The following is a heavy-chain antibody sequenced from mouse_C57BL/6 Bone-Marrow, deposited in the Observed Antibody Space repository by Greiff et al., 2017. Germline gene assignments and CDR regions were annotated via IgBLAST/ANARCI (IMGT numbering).Heavy chain of an antibody. CDR3: DTTVVGPHWYFDV. Sequence: VQLQQSGAELVKPGASVKMSCKASGYTFTSYWITWVKQRPGQGLEWIGDIYPGSGSTNYNEKFKSKATLTVDTSSSTAYMQLSSLTSEDSAVYYGDTTVVGPHWYFDVWGTGTTVTVSS. D-gene: IGHD1-1*01. CDR1: GYTFTSYW. CDR2: IYPGSGST. V-gene: IGHV1-55*01. J-gene: IGHJ1*03.